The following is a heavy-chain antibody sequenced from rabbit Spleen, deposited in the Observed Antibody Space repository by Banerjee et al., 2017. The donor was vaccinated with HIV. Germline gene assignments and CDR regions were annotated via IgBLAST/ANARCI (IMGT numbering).Heavy chain of an antibody. J-gene: IGHJ4*01. CDR1: GFSLNNNYV. CDR2: IDAGSSGTT. V-gene: IGHV1S45*01. CDR3: ARETSSGWGVISYYFNL. D-gene: IGHD4-1*01. Sequence: QEQLEESGGGLFQPGGSLALTCKGSGFSLNNNYVMCWVRQAPGKGLEWIACIDAGSSGTTYYASWAKGRFTISKTSSTTVTLQMTSLTAADTATYFCARETSSGWGVISYYFNLWGQGTLVTVS.